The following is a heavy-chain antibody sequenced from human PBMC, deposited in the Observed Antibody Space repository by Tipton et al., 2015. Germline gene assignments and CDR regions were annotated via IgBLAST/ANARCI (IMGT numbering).Heavy chain of an antibody. CDR2: IYHTGST. CDR1: GVSVTSGSFY. D-gene: IGHD2-15*01. J-gene: IGHJ1*01. CDR3: ARDAGIVAAPSRYFHY. V-gene: IGHV4-61*01. Sequence: TLSLTCTVSGVSVTSGSFYWSWIRQSPGKGLEWIGYIYHTGSTIYNPSLKSRVTISLDRSKNQFSLRLTSVIAADTAMYYCARDAGIVAAPSRYFHYWGQGTLVTVSS.